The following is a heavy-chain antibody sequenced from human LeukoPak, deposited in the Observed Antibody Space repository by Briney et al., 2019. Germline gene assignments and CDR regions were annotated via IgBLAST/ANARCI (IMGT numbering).Heavy chain of an antibody. Sequence: PSETLSLTCVVYGGSFSGYYWSWIRQPPGKGLEWIGEINHSGSTNFNPSLKSRLTISVDTSNNQFSLKVSSVTAADTAVYYCARGDCSSTICYSPMDVWGKGTTVTVSS. V-gene: IGHV4-34*01. J-gene: IGHJ6*03. D-gene: IGHD2-2*01. CDR3: ARGDCSSTICYSPMDV. CDR1: GGSFSGYY. CDR2: INHSGST.